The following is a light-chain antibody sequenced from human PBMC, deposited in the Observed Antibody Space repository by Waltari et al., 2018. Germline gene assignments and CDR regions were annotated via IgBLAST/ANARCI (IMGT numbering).Light chain of an antibody. CDR2: RNS. Sequence: QSVLTQPPSASGTPGQSVTITCSGSSSNIGSKYVYWYQQLPGTAPQLLIYRNSQWRSGVPNLFSGSRSGTSASLAISGLRSEDEADYYCATWDDRLSGPWVFGGGTKLTVL. J-gene: IGLJ3*02. CDR1: SSNIGSKY. V-gene: IGLV1-47*01. CDR3: ATWDDRLSGPWV.